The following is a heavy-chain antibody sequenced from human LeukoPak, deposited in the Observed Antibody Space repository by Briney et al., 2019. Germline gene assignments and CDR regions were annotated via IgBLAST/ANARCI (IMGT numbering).Heavy chain of an antibody. V-gene: IGHV1-46*01. CDR1: GYTFTDYY. J-gene: IGHJ4*02. Sequence: AASVKVSCKASGYTFTDYYMHWVRQAPGQGLEWMGVINPSGGSTFYAQKFQGRVTMTRDTSTSTVYMELSSLRSDDTAVYYCARAKEVTGPMDSWGQGALVTVSS. CDR2: INPSGGST. D-gene: IGHD2-21*02. CDR3: ARAKEVTGPMDS.